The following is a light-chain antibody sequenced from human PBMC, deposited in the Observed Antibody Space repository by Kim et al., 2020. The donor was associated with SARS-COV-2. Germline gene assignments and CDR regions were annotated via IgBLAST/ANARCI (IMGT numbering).Light chain of an antibody. CDR1: QCFVYSDGNTD. V-gene: IGKV2-30*01. CDR3: LLGTHWPFT. J-gene: IGKJ3*01. CDR2: KFS. Sequence: PASISFKASQCFVYSDGNTDLNWFHQRPGQSQRRLIYKFSNRDSGVPDRFSGSWSGTDFTLQISRVEAEDVVVYYCLLGTHWPFTFVPGAKVYIK.